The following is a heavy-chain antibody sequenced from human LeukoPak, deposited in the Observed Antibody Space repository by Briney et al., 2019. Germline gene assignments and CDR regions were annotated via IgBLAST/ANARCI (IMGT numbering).Heavy chain of an antibody. D-gene: IGHD3-22*01. CDR3: ASSPLVGYDSSGYPFDY. CDR2: IIPILGIA. Sequence: SVKVPCKASGGTFSSYAISWVRQAPGQGLEWMGRIIPILGIANYAQKFQGRVTITADKSTSTAYMELSSLRSEDTAVYYCASSPLVGYDSSGYPFDYWGQGTLVTVSS. CDR1: GGTFSSYA. V-gene: IGHV1-69*04. J-gene: IGHJ4*02.